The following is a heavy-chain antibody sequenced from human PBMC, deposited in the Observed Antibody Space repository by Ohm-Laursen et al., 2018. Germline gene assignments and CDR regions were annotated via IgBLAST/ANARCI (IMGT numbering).Heavy chain of an antibody. CDR1: GFTFSSHG. D-gene: IGHD3-22*01. V-gene: IGHV3-30*18. J-gene: IGHJ6*02. Sequence: SLRLSCAASGFTFSSHGMHWVRQAPGKGLEWVAVISYDGSNKYYADSVKGRFTISRDNSKNTLYLQMNSLRAEDTAVYYCANFATMIVAMDVWGQGTTVTVSS. CDR2: ISYDGSNK. CDR3: ANFATMIVAMDV.